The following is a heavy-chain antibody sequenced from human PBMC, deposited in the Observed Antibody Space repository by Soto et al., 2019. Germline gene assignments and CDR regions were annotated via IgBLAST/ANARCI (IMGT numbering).Heavy chain of an antibody. CDR3: AITKWEVIAAAVTDRYGMDV. CDR1: GYTFISYG. J-gene: IGHJ6*02. V-gene: IGHV1-18*01. D-gene: IGHD6-13*01. CDR2: ISAYNGNT. Sequence: QVQLVQSGAEVKKPGASVKVSCKASGYTFISYGISWVRQAPGQGLEWMGWISAYNGNTNYAQKFQGRVTMSTDTSTRTAYMELRSLRSDDTAVYYCAITKWEVIAAAVTDRYGMDVWGQGTTVTVSS.